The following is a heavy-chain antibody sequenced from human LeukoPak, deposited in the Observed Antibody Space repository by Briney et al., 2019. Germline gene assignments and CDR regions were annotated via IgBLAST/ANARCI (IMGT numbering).Heavy chain of an antibody. CDR1: GYTFTSYG. Sequence: ASVKVSCKASGYTFTSYGISWVRQAPGQGLEWMGWISAYNGNTNYAQKLQGRVTMTTDTSTSTAYMELRSLRSDDTAVYYRARHRHGPTHGYYYYYMDVWGKGTTVTISS. CDR2: ISAYNGNT. J-gene: IGHJ6*03. CDR3: ARHRHGPTHGYYYYYMDV. D-gene: IGHD2-15*01. V-gene: IGHV1-18*01.